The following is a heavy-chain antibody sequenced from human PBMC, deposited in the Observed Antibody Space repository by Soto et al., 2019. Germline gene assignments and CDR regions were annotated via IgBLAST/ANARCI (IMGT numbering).Heavy chain of an antibody. CDR1: GFTVSSNY. V-gene: IGHV3-53*01. CDR3: ARDSPLPSARAFDI. J-gene: IGHJ3*02. Sequence: EVQLVESGGGLIQAGGSLRLSCAASGFTVSSNYMSWVRQAPGKGLEWASVIYSGGSTYYADSVKGRFTISRDSSKNTVYLQINSLGAEDTAVYYCARDSPLPSARAFDIWGQGTVVTVSS. CDR2: IYSGGST.